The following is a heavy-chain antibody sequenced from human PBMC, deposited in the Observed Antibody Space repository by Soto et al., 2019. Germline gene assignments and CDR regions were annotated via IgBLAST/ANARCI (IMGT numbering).Heavy chain of an antibody. CDR1: GFTFNSYI. CDR3: ARDLVMDIVVVVAATEFDI. D-gene: IGHD2-15*01. CDR2: ISSSSTI. Sequence: PGGFMRLSCAASGFTFNSYIMNWVRQAPGKGLEWVSYISSSSTIYYADSVKGRFTISRDNAKNSLYLQMNSLRAEDTAVYYCARDLVMDIVVVVAATEFDIWGQGTMVTVSS. V-gene: IGHV3-48*01. J-gene: IGHJ3*02.